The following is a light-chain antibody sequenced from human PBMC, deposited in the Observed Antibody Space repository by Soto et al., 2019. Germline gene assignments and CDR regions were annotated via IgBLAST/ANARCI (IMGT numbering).Light chain of an antibody. CDR1: QSISSW. Sequence: DIQMTQSPSTLPASVGDRVTITCRASQSISSWLAWYQQKPGKAPKLLIYKASTLESGVPSRFSGSGSGTEFTLTISSLQPDDFATYYCQQSFTCGPGTKVDIK. CDR2: KAS. CDR3: QQSFT. J-gene: IGKJ3*01. V-gene: IGKV1-5*03.